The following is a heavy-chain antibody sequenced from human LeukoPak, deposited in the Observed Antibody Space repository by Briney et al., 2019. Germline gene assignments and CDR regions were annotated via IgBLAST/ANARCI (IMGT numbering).Heavy chain of an antibody. V-gene: IGHV3-21*01. CDR1: GFTFSSYS. CDR3: ARDLGQWSVYYSPNFDY. J-gene: IGHJ4*02. CDR2: ISTSSSYL. Sequence: KPGGSLRLSCAASGFTFSSYSMNWVRQAPGEGLEWVSSISTSSSYLYYADSVKGRSTISRDDDKNSLYLQMNSLRAEDTAVYYCARDLGQWSVYYSPNFDYWGQGTLVTVSS. D-gene: IGHD5/OR15-5a*01.